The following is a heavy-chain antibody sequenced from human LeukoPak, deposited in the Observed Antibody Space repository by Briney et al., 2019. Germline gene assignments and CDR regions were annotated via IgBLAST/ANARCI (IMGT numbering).Heavy chain of an antibody. Sequence: ASVKVSCKASGYTFTGYYMHWVRQAPGQGLEWMGWINPNSGGTNYAQKFQGRVTMTRDTSISTAYMELSRLRSDDTAVYYCARVAWFGKKKKIYYYYYMDVWGKGTTVTVSS. CDR2: INPNSGGT. CDR3: ARVAWFGKKKKIYYYYYMDV. V-gene: IGHV1-2*02. D-gene: IGHD3-10*01. J-gene: IGHJ6*03. CDR1: GYTFTGYY.